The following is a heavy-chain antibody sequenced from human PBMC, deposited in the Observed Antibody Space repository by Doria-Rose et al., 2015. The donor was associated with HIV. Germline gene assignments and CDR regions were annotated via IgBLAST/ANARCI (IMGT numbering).Heavy chain of an antibody. CDR1: GYTFSSYG. J-gene: IGHJ4*02. Sequence: QVQLAQSGGEVKKPGASVRVSCRASGYTFSSYGITWVRQAPGQGLEWLGWISVYSGDTKYAQKFQDRVTMTTDTSTTTAYMDLRSLTTDDTAFYYCARAKVYCSGGDCYLLGAYWGQGTLVTVSS. CDR2: ISVYSGDT. CDR3: ARAKVYCSGGDCYLLGAY. D-gene: IGHD2-21*02. V-gene: IGHV1-18*01.